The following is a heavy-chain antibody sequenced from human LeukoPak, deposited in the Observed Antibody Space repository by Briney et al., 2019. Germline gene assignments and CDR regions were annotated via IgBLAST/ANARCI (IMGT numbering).Heavy chain of an antibody. D-gene: IGHD2-2*02. CDR2: ISAYNGNT. Sequence: ASVKVSCTASGYTFTSYGISWVRQAPGQGLEWMGWISAYNGNTNYAQKLQGRVTMTTDTSTSTAYMELRSLRSDDTAVYYCARVAGYCSSTSCYTGVYYYYGMDVWGQGTTVTVSS. CDR1: GYTFTSYG. V-gene: IGHV1-18*01. J-gene: IGHJ6*02. CDR3: ARVAGYCSSTSCYTGVYYYYGMDV.